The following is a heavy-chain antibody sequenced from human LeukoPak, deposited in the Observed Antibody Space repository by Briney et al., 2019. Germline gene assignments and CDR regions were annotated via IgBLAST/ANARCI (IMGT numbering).Heavy chain of an antibody. CDR2: INHSGST. CDR3: ASRPPPDVEMATTPRGWFDP. D-gene: IGHD5-24*01. V-gene: IGHV4-34*01. J-gene: IGHJ5*02. CDR1: GGSFSGYY. Sequence: PSETLSLTCAVYGGSFSGYYWSWIRQPPGKGLEWIGEINHSGSTNYNPSLKSRVTISVDTSKNQFSLKLSSVTAADTAVYYCASRPPPDVEMATTPRGWFDPWGQGTLVTVSS.